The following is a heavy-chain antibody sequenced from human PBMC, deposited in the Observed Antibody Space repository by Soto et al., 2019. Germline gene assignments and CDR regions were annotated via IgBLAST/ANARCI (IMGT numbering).Heavy chain of an antibody. CDR3: ARVPVVVPAAYYYYYGMDV. CDR2: ISYDGSNK. Sequence: SLRLSCAASGFTFSSYAMHWVRQAPGKGLEWVAVISYDGSNKYYADSVKGRFTISRDNSKNTLYLQMNSLRAEDTAVYYCARVPVVVPAAYYYYYGMDVWGQGTTVTVSS. D-gene: IGHD2-2*01. CDR1: GFTFSSYA. V-gene: IGHV3-30-3*01. J-gene: IGHJ6*02.